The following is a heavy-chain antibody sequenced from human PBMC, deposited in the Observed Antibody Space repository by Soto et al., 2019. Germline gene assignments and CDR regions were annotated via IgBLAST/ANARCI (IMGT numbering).Heavy chain of an antibody. Sequence: SVKVSCKASGGTFSSYAISWVRQAPGQGLEWMGGIIPIFGTANYAQKFQGRVTITADKSTSTAYMELSSLRSEDTAVHYCARDDPHIAATRPYAYYYYGMDVWGQGTTVTVSS. D-gene: IGHD6-13*01. CDR1: GGTFSSYA. CDR3: ARDDPHIAATRPYAYYYYGMDV. V-gene: IGHV1-69*06. CDR2: IIPIFGTA. J-gene: IGHJ6*02.